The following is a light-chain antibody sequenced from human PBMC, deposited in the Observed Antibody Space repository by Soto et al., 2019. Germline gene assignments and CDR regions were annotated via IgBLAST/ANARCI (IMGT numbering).Light chain of an antibody. Sequence: AIQMTQSPSSLSASVGDRVIITCRASQGIKNDLGWFQQKPGKAPKLLIYAASSLQSGVPSRFSGSGSGTDFTLTISSLQPEDFATYYCQQYGGSPWTFGQGTKVEI. V-gene: IGKV1-6*01. CDR3: QQYGGSPWT. CDR1: QGIKND. J-gene: IGKJ1*01. CDR2: AAS.